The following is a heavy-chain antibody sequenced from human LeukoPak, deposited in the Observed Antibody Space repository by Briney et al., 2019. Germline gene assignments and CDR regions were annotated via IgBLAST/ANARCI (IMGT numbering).Heavy chain of an antibody. CDR1: GFTFSSYW. V-gene: IGHV3-21*01. D-gene: IGHD3-10*01. CDR3: ARKSDSLMVRGGDC. J-gene: IGHJ4*02. CDR2: ISSSSSYI. Sequence: GGSLRLSCAGSGFTFSSYWMHWVRQAPGKGLEWVSSISSSSSYIYYADSVKGRFTISRDNAKNSLYLQMNSLRAEDTAVYYCARKSDSLMVRGGDCWGQGALVTVSS.